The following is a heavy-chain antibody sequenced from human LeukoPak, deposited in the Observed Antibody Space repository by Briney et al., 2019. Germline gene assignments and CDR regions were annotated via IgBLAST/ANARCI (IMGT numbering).Heavy chain of an antibody. V-gene: IGHV3-33*01. CDR3: AREGGDRGLYYFDY. CDR2: IWYDGSNK. D-gene: IGHD2-21*01. J-gene: IGHJ4*02. Sequence: GGSLRLSCAASGFTFSSYGMHWVRQAPGKGLEWVAVIWYDGSNKYYADSVKGRFTISRDNSKNTLYLQMNSLRAEDTAVYYCAREGGDRGLYYFDYWAREPWSPSPQ. CDR1: GFTFSSYG.